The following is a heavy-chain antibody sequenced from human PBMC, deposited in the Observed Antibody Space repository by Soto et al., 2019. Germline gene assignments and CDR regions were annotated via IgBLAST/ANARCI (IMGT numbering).Heavy chain of an antibody. V-gene: IGHV1-18*04. CDR2: ISAYNGNT. Sequence: EASVKVSGKASGYTFTSYGIIWLRQAPGQGLEWMGWISAYNGNTDYAQKLQGRVTMTTDTSTSTAYMELRSLRSDDSAVYYCVMGLWLYAFDIWGQGTMVTVSS. D-gene: IGHD5-12*01. J-gene: IGHJ3*02. CDR3: VMGLWLYAFDI. CDR1: GYTFTSYG.